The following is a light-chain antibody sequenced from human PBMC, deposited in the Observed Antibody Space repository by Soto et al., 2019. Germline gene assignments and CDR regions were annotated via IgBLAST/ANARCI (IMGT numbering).Light chain of an antibody. Sequence: QSVLTQPASVSGSPGQSITISCTGTSSDVCGYNYVSWYQQHPGKAPKLMIYDVTNRPSGVSYRFSGSKSGNTASLTISGLQAEDEAHYYCSSYTSSSTYVFGTGTKVTVL. CDR1: SSDVCGYNY. CDR3: SSYTSSSTYV. CDR2: DVT. V-gene: IGLV2-14*01. J-gene: IGLJ1*01.